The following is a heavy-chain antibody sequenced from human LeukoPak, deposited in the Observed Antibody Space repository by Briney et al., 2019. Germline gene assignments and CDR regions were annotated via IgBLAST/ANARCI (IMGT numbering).Heavy chain of an antibody. V-gene: IGHV4-30-4*01. CDR2: IYYSGST. CDR1: GGSISSGDYY. Sequence: SETLSLTCTVSGGSISSGDYYWSWIRQPPGKGLEWIGYIYYSGSTYYNPSLKSRVTISVDTSKTQFSLKLSSVTAADTAVYYCAREVDTAIDYWGQGTLVTVSS. J-gene: IGHJ4*02. D-gene: IGHD5-18*01. CDR3: AREVDTAIDY.